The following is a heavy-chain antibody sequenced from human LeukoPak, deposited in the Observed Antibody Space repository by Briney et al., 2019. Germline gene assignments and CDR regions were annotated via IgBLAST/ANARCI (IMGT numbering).Heavy chain of an antibody. J-gene: IGHJ4*02. CDR2: ISGSGSST. Sequence: QPGGSLRLSCAASGFTFSSYGMSWVRQAPGKGLEWVSAISGSGSSTYYADSVKGRFTISRDNAKNSLYLQMNSLRAEDTAVYYCASGRDYDSSGYYSPLDYWGQGTLVTVSS. D-gene: IGHD3-22*01. CDR3: ASGRDYDSSGYYSPLDY. V-gene: IGHV3-23*01. CDR1: GFTFSSYG.